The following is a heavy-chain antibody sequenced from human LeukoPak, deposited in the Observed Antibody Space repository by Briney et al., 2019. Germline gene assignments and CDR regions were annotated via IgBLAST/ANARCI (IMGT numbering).Heavy chain of an antibody. Sequence: PGGSLRLSCAASGFTFSSYWMSWVRQAPGKGLEWVANIKQDGSEKYYVDSVKGRFTISRDNAKNSLYLQMNSLRAEDTAVYYCARDRGYCGGDCFYYYYYMDVWGKGTTVTVSS. CDR2: IKQDGSEK. CDR1: GFTFSSYW. J-gene: IGHJ6*03. D-gene: IGHD2-21*02. V-gene: IGHV3-7*01. CDR3: ARDRGYCGGDCFYYYYYMDV.